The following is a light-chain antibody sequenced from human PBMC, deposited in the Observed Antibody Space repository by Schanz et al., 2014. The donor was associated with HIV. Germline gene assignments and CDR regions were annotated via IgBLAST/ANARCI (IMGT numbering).Light chain of an antibody. Sequence: QSVLTQPPSVSGAPGQRVTISCTGTISNIGAGYDVHWYRHLPGTAPKLLIYGNSNRPSGVPDRFSGSKSGNTASLTVSGLQAEDEADYYCSSYTGSNKFYVFGTGTKLTVL. J-gene: IGLJ1*01. CDR3: SSYTGSNKFYV. V-gene: IGLV1-40*01. CDR1: ISNIGAGYD. CDR2: GNS.